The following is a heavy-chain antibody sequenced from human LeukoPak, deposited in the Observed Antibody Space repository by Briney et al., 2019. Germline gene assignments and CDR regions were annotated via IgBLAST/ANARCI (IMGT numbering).Heavy chain of an antibody. CDR3: AKANYGDYGDYVAY. D-gene: IGHD4-17*01. CDR1: GFTFSSYG. J-gene: IGHJ4*02. V-gene: IGHV3-33*06. Sequence: GRSLRLSCAASGFTFSSYGVHWVRQAPGKGLEWVAVIWYDGSHKYYADSVKGRFTISRDNSKNTLYLQMNSLRAEDTAVYYCAKANYGDYGDYVAYWGQGTLVTVSS. CDR2: IWYDGSHK.